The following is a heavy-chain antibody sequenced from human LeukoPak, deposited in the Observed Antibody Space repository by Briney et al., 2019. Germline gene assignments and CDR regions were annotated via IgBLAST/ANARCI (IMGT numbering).Heavy chain of an antibody. CDR1: GYTFTNYF. Sequence: GASVKVSCKASGYTFTNYFMHWVRQAPGQGLEWVGIINPSGNSAIYAQKFQDRVTMTSDTSTSTVYMDLRSLTFEDTAVYYCARDRNLIAVAGTQAFDIWGQGTMVTVSS. J-gene: IGHJ3*02. CDR3: ARDRNLIAVAGTQAFDI. D-gene: IGHD6-19*01. V-gene: IGHV1-46*01. CDR2: INPSGNSA.